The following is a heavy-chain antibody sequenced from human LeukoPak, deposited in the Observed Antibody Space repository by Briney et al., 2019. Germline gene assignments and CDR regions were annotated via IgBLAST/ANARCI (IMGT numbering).Heavy chain of an antibody. J-gene: IGHJ6*02. Sequence: GASVKVSCKASGYTFTSYGISWVRQAPGQGLEWMGWISAYNGNTNYAQKLQGRVTMTTDTSTSTAYMKLRSLRSDDTAVYYCARDVGTKQLVWLYYYGMDVWGQGTTVTVSS. CDR3: ARDVGTKQLVWLYYYGMDV. CDR1: GYTFTSYG. CDR2: ISAYNGNT. D-gene: IGHD6-6*01. V-gene: IGHV1-18*01.